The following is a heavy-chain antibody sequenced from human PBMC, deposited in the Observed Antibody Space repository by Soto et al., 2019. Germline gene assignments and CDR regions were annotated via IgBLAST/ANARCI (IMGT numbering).Heavy chain of an antibody. CDR2: IWYDGSNK. CDR3: AREDYGSGSFDY. CDR1: GFTFSSYG. J-gene: IGHJ4*02. D-gene: IGHD3-10*01. Sequence: QVQMVESGGGVVQPGRSLRLSCAASGFTFSSYGMHWVRQAPGKGLEWVAVIWYDGSNKYYADSVKVRFTISRDNSKNTLYPQMNSLRAEDTAVYYCAREDYGSGSFDYWGQGTLVTVSS. V-gene: IGHV3-33*01.